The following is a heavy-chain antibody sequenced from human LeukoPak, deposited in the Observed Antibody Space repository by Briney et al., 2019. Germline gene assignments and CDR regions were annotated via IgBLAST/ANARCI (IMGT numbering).Heavy chain of an antibody. CDR1: GFTFNNYA. Sequence: GGSLRLSCAASGFTFNNYAMSWVRQAPGKGLEWVSAISGSGGSTYYADSVKGRFAISRDNSKNTLYLQMNSLRAEDTAVYYCAKPCGNYFRPFDYWGQGTLVTVSS. V-gene: IGHV3-23*01. CDR2: ISGSGGST. CDR3: AKPCGNYFRPFDY. J-gene: IGHJ4*02. D-gene: IGHD1-7*01.